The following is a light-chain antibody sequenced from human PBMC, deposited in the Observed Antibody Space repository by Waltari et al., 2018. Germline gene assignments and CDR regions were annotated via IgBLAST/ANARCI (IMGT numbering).Light chain of an antibody. Sequence: QSALTQPASVSGSPGQSITISCTGTSGDIGNYKFVSWYQQEPGRAPKLIVYDVSQRPSGVSNRFSGSKSGNTASLTISGLQAEDEADYYCSSYTTTSSWVFGGGTKLTVL. J-gene: IGLJ3*02. CDR1: SGDIGNYKF. CDR3: SSYTTTSSWV. CDR2: DVS. V-gene: IGLV2-14*01.